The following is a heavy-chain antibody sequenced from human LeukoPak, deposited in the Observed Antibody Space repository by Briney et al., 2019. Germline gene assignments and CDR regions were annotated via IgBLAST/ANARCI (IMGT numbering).Heavy chain of an antibody. D-gene: IGHD3-10*01. Sequence: GGSLRLSCAASGFTFSSYAMSWVRQAPGKGQEWVSAISGSGGSTYYADSVKGRFTISRDNSKNTLYLQMNSLRAEDTAVYYCAKFSASVYYYYYMDVWGKGTTVTVSS. CDR3: AKFSASVYYYYYMDV. J-gene: IGHJ6*03. CDR2: ISGSGGST. V-gene: IGHV3-23*01. CDR1: GFTFSSYA.